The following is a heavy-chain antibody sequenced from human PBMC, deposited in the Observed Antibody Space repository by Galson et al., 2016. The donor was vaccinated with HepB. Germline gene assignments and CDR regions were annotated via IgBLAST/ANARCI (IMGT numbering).Heavy chain of an antibody. D-gene: IGHD3-10*01. CDR1: GFTFSSHA. CDR3: AKLTLLRGEPRYYYSGADV. V-gene: IGHV3-23*01. J-gene: IGHJ6*02. CDR2: LSGTGASK. Sequence: SLRLSCAASGFTFSSHAMSWVRQAPGKGLEWVAGLSGTGASKYYADSVKGRFTVSRDNSKSTLFLQMDSLRTGDTAIYSCAKLTLLRGEPRYYYSGADVWGQGTTVTVSS.